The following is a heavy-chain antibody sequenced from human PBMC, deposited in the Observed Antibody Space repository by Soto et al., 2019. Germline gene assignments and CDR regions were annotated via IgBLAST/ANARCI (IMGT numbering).Heavy chain of an antibody. Sequence: LTCTVSGGSVSSGSYYWSWIRKPPWKGLEWIGYIYYSGSTNYNPSLKSRVTISVDTSKNQFSLKLSSVTAADTAVYYCARSDRGYYGSGSSPFDYWGEGTLVTV. V-gene: IGHV4-61*01. CDR2: IYYSGST. CDR1: GGSVSSGSYY. D-gene: IGHD3-10*01. J-gene: IGHJ4*02. CDR3: ARSDRGYYGSGSSPFDY.